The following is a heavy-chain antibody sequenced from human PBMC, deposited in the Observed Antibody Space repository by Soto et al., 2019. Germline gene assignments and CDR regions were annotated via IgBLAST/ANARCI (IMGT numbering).Heavy chain of an antibody. CDR1: GYAFTSYY. CDR2: INPDGGSA. V-gene: IGHV1-46*01. CDR3: ARDTNVALTFHYFGMDV. Sequence: QVQPVQSGAGVKGPGASLKVSCKASGYAFTSYYIHWGRKAPGQGPEVIGIINPDGGSARYPKKFLGRVSLTRDTSTSTVYMEMSRLSSEDSATYYCARDTNVALTFHYFGMDVWGRGTTVIVSS. J-gene: IGHJ6*02.